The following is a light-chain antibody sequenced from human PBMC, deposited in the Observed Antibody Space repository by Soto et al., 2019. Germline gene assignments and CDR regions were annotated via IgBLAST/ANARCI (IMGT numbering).Light chain of an antibody. CDR1: QSISTY. CDR2: AAS. Sequence: DIQMTQSPYSLSASVGDTVTITCRASQSISTYLNWYQQKPGKAPELLIYAASSLQSGVPLRFTGSGAGTDFTLTLISLQPEDFASYYCQQSYTTPLTFGGGTKVEIK. V-gene: IGKV1-39*01. J-gene: IGKJ4*01. CDR3: QQSYTTPLT.